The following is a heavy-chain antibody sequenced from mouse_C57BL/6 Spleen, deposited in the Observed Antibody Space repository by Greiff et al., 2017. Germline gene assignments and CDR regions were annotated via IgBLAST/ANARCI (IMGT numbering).Heavy chain of an antibody. CDR3: TREGEGAYYFDY. CDR2: ISSGGDYI. V-gene: IGHV5-9-1*02. Sequence: EVKVVESGEGLVKPGGSLKLSCAASGFTFSSYAMSWVRQTPEKRLEWVAYISSGGDYIYYADTVKGRFTISRDNARNTLYLQMSSLKSEDTAMYYCTREGEGAYYFDYWGQGTTLTVSS. CDR1: GFTFSSYA. J-gene: IGHJ2*01.